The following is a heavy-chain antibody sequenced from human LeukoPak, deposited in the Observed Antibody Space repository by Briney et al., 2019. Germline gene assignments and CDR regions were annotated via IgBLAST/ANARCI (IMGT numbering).Heavy chain of an antibody. CDR2: FYYGGST. Sequence: SETLTPTCTVSGGSISSYYWSWIRQPPGKGLEWIGYFYYGGSTKYNPSLKSRVTISVDTSNNQFSLRVSSVTAADTAVYYCARPYSSGWYGASDIWGQGTMVSVSS. V-gene: IGHV4-59*08. CDR3: ARPYSSGWYGASDI. D-gene: IGHD6-19*01. J-gene: IGHJ3*02. CDR1: GGSISSYY.